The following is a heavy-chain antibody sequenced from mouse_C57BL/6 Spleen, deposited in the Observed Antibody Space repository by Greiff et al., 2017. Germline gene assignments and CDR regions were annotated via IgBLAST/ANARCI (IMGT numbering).Heavy chain of an antibody. V-gene: IGHV1-82*01. J-gene: IGHJ3*01. Sequence: VQLKQSGPELVKPGASVKISCKASGYAFSSSWMNWVKQRPGKGLEWIGRIYPGDGDTNYNGKFKGKATLTADKSSSTAYMQLSSLTSEDSAVXFCARVDYDGRFDYWGQGTLVTVSA. CDR2: IYPGDGDT. CDR3: ARVDYDGRFDY. D-gene: IGHD2-4*01. CDR1: GYAFSSSW.